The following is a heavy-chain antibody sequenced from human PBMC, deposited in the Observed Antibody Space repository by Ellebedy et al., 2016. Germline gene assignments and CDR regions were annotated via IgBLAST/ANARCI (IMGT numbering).Heavy chain of an antibody. CDR1: DFNFRSYG. D-gene: IGHD7-27*01. J-gene: IGHJ3*02. V-gene: IGHV3-33*01. CDR3: AREWGNTLPPFDI. Sequence: GESLKISCVMSDFNFRSYGMHWVRQAPDKGLEWVAFIWYNENNRYYSDSVKGRFSISRDNSKNTVYLQMNSLRAEDTALYYCAREWGNTLPPFDIWGQGTMVTVSS. CDR2: IWYNENNR.